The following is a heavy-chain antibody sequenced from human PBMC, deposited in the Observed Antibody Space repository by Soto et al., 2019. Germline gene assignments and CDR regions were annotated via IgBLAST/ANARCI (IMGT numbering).Heavy chain of an antibody. D-gene: IGHD6-19*01. CDR1: GGTFSSYA. Sequence: SVKVSCKASGGTFSSYAISWVLQAPGQGLEWMGGIIPIFGTANYAQKFQGRVTITADESTSTAYMELSSLRSEDTAVYYCVGGWYDYYYGMDVWGQGTTVTVSS. CDR2: IIPIFGTA. V-gene: IGHV1-69*13. CDR3: VGGWYDYYYGMDV. J-gene: IGHJ6*02.